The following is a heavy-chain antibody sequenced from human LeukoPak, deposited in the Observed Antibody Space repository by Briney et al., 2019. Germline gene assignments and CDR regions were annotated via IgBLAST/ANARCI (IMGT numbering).Heavy chain of an antibody. CDR2: IYSGGST. CDR3: AKDILRAVAGFFDY. D-gene: IGHD6-19*01. CDR1: GFTVSSNY. V-gene: IGHV3-53*01. Sequence: GGSLRLSCAASGFTVSSNYMSWVRQAPGKGLEWVSVIYSGGSTYYADSVKGRFTISRDNSKNTLYLQMNSLRAEDTAVYYCAKDILRAVAGFFDYWGQGTLVAVSS. J-gene: IGHJ4*02.